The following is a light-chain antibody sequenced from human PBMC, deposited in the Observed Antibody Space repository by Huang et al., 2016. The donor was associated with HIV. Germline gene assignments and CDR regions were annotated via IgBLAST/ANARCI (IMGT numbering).Light chain of an antibody. CDR2: KSS. J-gene: IGKJ1*01. CDR1: HSVSTW. CDR3: QQYNTFWT. Sequence: DIQMTQSPSILSASVGDRVTITCRASHSVSTWVAWYQQKPGQPPKRLIYKSSTLERGVPSRFSGSGSGTEFTLTITSLQPDDYANYYCQQYNTFWTFGQGTKV. V-gene: IGKV1-5*03.